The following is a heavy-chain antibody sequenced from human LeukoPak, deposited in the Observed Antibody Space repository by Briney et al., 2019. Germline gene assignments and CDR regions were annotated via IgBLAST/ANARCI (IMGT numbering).Heavy chain of an antibody. CDR2: INTDGGST. D-gene: IGHD1-26*01. Sequence: PGGSLRLSCAASGFTFSNHYMHWVRQAPGKGLVWVSRINTDGGSTYYADSVKGRFTISRDNAKNTLYLQMNSLRVEDTAVYYCTRGVSGTYNAFDIWGQGTMVTVSS. V-gene: IGHV3-74*01. J-gene: IGHJ3*02. CDR1: GFTFSNHY. CDR3: TRGVSGTYNAFDI.